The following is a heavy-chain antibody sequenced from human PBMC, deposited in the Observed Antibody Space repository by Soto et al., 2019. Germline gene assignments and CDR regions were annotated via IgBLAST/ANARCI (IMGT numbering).Heavy chain of an antibody. CDR2: INAGNGNT. D-gene: IGHD6-19*01. Sequence: ASVKVSCKASGYTFTSYAMHWVRQAPGQRLEWMGWINAGNGNTKYSQKFQGRVTITRDTSASTAYMELSSLRSEDTAVYYCARAKKQWLVTLFDYWGQGTLVTVSS. CDR3: ARAKKQWLVTLFDY. J-gene: IGHJ4*02. CDR1: GYTFTSYA. V-gene: IGHV1-3*01.